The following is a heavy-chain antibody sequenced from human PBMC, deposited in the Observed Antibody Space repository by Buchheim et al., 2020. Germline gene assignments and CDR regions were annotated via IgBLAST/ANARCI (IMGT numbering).Heavy chain of an antibody. D-gene: IGHD3-16*01. Sequence: VQLVESGGGLVQPGGSLRLSCAASGFTFSSSWMHWVRQAPGKGLVWVSRTNSDGSTTSYAESVRGRFTISSDNAKNTLYLQMNSLGAEDTAVYYCARDFGGPSDCWGQGTL. CDR3: ARDFGGPSDC. J-gene: IGHJ4*02. CDR1: GFTFSSSW. CDR2: TNSDGSTT. V-gene: IGHV3-74*01.